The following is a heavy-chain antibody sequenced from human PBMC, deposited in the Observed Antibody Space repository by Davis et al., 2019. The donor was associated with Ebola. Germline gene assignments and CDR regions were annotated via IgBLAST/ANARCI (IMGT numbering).Heavy chain of an antibody. CDR3: ARDDNTVTTSYFDY. D-gene: IGHD4-17*01. Sequence: GESLKISCAASGFTFSSYSMNWVRQAPGKGLEWVANIKQDGSEKYYVDSVKGRFTISRDNAKNSLYLQMNSLRAEDTAVYYCARDDNTVTTSYFDYWGQGTLVTVSS. J-gene: IGHJ4*02. CDR2: IKQDGSEK. V-gene: IGHV3-7*01. CDR1: GFTFSSYS.